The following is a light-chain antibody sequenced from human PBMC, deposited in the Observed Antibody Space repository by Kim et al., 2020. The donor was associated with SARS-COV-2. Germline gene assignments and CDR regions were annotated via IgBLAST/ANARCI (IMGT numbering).Light chain of an antibody. V-gene: IGLV4-69*01. CDR2: LNSDGSH. J-gene: IGLJ3*02. CDR1: SGHSSYA. Sequence: QLVLTQSPSASASLGASVKLTCTLSSGHSSYAIAWHQQQPEKGPRYLMKLNSDGSHSKGDGIPDRFSGSSSGAERYLTISSLQSEDEADYYCQTWGTGIHWGFGGGTQLGV. CDR3: QTWGTGIHWG.